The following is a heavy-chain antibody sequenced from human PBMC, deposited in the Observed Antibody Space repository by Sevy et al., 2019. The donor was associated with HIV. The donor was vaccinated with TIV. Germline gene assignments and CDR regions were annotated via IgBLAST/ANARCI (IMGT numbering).Heavy chain of an antibody. D-gene: IGHD4-17*01. CDR2: IYYSGTT. V-gene: IGHV4-39*01. CDR3: ARLNYGDYSNYFDP. J-gene: IGHJ5*02. CDR1: GGSISSNSYY. Sequence: SETLSLTCTVSGGSISSNSYYWVWIRQPPGKGLEWIGSIYYSGTTYYNPSLKSRVTISIDTSKTQFSLKLSSVTAADTAIFYRARLNYGDYSNYFDPWGQGSLVTVSS.